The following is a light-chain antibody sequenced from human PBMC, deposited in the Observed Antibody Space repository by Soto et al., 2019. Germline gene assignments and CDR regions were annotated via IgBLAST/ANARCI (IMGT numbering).Light chain of an antibody. CDR3: RHYDTRPT. CDR1: QDISNN. Sequence: DIQMTPSPSSLSASAGDRVTITCQASQDISNNLNWYQQKPGKAPKLLIHDASTLETGVPSRFSGSGSGTDFTFTIRRLQPLAIAPCYCRHYDTRPTVGGGTIVDI. J-gene: IGKJ4*01. CDR2: DAS. V-gene: IGKV1-33*01.